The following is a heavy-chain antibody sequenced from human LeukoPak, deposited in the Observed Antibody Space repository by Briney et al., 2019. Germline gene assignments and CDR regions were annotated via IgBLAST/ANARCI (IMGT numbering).Heavy chain of an antibody. Sequence: RASVKVSCKASGGTFSSYAISWVRQAPGQGLEWMGGIIPIFGTANYAQKFQGRVTITADESTRTAYMELSSLRSEDTAVYYCARAGDSRYCSSTSCWYDAFDIWGQGTMVTVSS. J-gene: IGHJ3*02. V-gene: IGHV1-69*01. CDR3: ARAGDSRYCSSTSCWYDAFDI. CDR1: GGTFSSYA. CDR2: IIPIFGTA. D-gene: IGHD2-2*01.